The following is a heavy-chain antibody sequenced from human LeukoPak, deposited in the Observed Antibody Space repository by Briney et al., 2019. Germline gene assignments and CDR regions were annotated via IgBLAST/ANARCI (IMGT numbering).Heavy chain of an antibody. Sequence: GGSLRLSCAASGFTFSSSSMNWVRQAPGKGLGWVSYISSSGSTIYYADSVKGRFTISRDNAKNSLYLQMNSLRAEDTAVYYCARQWFGSGSYDAFDIWGQGTMVTVSS. CDR2: ISSSGSTI. CDR3: ARQWFGSGSYDAFDI. D-gene: IGHD3-10*01. J-gene: IGHJ3*02. V-gene: IGHV3-48*04. CDR1: GFTFSSSS.